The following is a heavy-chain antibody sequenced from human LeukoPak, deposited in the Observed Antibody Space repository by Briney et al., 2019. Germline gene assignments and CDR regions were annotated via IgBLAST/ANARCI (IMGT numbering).Heavy chain of an antibody. V-gene: IGHV3-23*01. CDR2: ISANAVAT. Sequence: GGSLRLSCAASGFTFSNYAMNWVRQAPGKGLEWVSTISANAVATYYADSVKGRFTVSRDNSKNTLYLQMNSLRAEDTAVYYCAKDLSYYYGSGVNYYGMDVWGQGTTVTVSS. J-gene: IGHJ6*02. CDR3: AKDLSYYYGSGVNYYGMDV. CDR1: GFTFSNYA. D-gene: IGHD3-10*01.